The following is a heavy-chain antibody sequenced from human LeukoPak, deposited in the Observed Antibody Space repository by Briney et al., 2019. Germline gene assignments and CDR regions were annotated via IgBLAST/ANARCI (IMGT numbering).Heavy chain of an antibody. Sequence: PGGSLRLSCAASGFTVSSNYMSWVRQAPGKGLEWVSIIYSSGNTYYADSVKGRFTISRDNSKNTVLLQMNSLRAEDTAVYYCAASSWYVPFDYWGQGTLVTVSS. CDR1: GFTVSSNY. CDR3: AASSWYVPFDY. V-gene: IGHV3-53*01. D-gene: IGHD6-13*01. CDR2: IYSSGNT. J-gene: IGHJ4*02.